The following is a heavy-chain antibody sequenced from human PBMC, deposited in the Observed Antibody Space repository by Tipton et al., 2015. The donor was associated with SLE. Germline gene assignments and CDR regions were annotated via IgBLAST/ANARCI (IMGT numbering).Heavy chain of an antibody. V-gene: IGHV4-39*07. CDR2: IYYSGTAH. D-gene: IGHD4/OR15-4a*01. Sequence: TLSLTCTVSGDSITRSSFYWGWIRQPPGKGLEWIGSIYYSGTAHYENPSLKSRVTISIDTSNNQFSLRLTSVTAADTAVYYCTRGGRGDDANPFDPWGQGTLVTVSS. CDR1: GDSITRSSFY. J-gene: IGHJ5*02. CDR3: TRGGRGDDANPFDP.